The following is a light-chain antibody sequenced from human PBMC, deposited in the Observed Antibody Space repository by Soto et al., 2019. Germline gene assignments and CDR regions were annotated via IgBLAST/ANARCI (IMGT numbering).Light chain of an antibody. J-gene: IGLJ3*02. CDR2: ANS. V-gene: IGLV1-47*01. CDR3: AAWDDSLSARV. CDR1: SSNIGNNL. Sequence: QSVLTQPPSASATPGQRVTISCSGGSSNIGNNLVYWYQQLPGTATKFLIYANSQRPSGVPDRFSGFKSGTSASLAISGLRSEDEADYYCAAWDDSLSARVFGGGTKVTVL.